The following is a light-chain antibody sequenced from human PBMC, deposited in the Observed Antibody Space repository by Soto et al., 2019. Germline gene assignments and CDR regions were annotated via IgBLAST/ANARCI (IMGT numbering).Light chain of an antibody. CDR1: SSNIGAGYD. CDR3: QSYDSSLSGYV. J-gene: IGLJ1*01. V-gene: IGLV1-40*01. Sequence: QSVLTQPPSVSGAPGQRVTISCTGSSSNIGAGYDVHWYQQLPGTAPKLLIYGNSNRPSGVPDRFSGSKSGTSASLAITGLQAEDDADYYCQSYDSSLSGYVFGTGTTLTVL. CDR2: GNS.